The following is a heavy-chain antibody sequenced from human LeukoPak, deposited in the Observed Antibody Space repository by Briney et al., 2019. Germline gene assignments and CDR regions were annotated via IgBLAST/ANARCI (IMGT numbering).Heavy chain of an antibody. CDR2: IYTSGST. Sequence: SQTLSLTCTVSGGSISSGSYYWSWIRQPAGKGLEWIGRIYTSGSTNYNPSLKSRVTISVDTSKNQLSLKLSSVTAADTAVYYCARASGWTVAPWDYWGQGTLVTVSS. D-gene: IGHD6-19*01. V-gene: IGHV4-61*02. CDR3: ARASGWTVAPWDY. J-gene: IGHJ4*02. CDR1: GGSISSGSYY.